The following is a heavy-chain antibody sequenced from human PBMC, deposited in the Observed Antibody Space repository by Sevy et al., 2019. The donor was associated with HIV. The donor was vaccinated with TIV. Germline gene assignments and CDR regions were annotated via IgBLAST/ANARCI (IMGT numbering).Heavy chain of an antibody. D-gene: IGHD2-15*01. CDR1: GFTFSSYS. V-gene: IGHV3-21*01. Sequence: GGSLRLSCAASGFTFSSYSMNWVRQAPGKGLEWVSSISSSSSYIYYAHSVKGRFTISRDNAKNSLYLQMNSLRAEDTAVYYCARAIVVVVAADYFDYWGQGTLVTVSS. CDR3: ARAIVVVVAADYFDY. J-gene: IGHJ4*02. CDR2: ISSSSSYI.